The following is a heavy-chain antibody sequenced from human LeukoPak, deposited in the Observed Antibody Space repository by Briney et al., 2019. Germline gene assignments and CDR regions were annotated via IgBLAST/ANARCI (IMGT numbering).Heavy chain of an antibody. D-gene: IGHD3-3*01. V-gene: IGHV4-34*01. CDR3: ARAPITIFGVPNRRWGYFDY. Sequence: SETLSLTCAVYGGPFSGYYWSWIRQPPGKGLEWIGEINHSGSTNYNPSLKSRVTISVDTSKNQFSLKLSSVTAADTAVYYCARAPITIFGVPNRRWGYFDYWGQGTLVTVSS. J-gene: IGHJ4*02. CDR2: INHSGST. CDR1: GGPFSGYY.